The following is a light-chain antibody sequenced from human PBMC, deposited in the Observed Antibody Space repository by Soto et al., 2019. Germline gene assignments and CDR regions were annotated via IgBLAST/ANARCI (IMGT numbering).Light chain of an antibody. CDR3: QQRISWPPT. Sequence: EIVLTQSPATLSLSPGERATLSCRASQSVSIYLAWYQQRPGQAPRRLIYDASNRATGIPARFSGSGSGADFTLTISSLEPEDFAVYYCQQRISWPPTFGQGTRLEIK. J-gene: IGKJ5*01. CDR2: DAS. V-gene: IGKV3-11*01. CDR1: QSVSIY.